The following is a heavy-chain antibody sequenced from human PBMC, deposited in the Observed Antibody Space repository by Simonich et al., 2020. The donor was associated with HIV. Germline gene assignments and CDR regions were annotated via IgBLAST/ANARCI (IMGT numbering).Heavy chain of an antibody. D-gene: IGHD1-1*01. CDR1: GYTFTDNP. CDR3: AREGAMLDDAFDI. V-gene: IGHV1-2*02. CDR2: INPNSGGT. Sequence: QAQLVQSGAEVKNPGASVKVSCKASGYTFTDNPMHWVRQAPGQGLEWKGWINPNSGGTDYAQKFKGRVTMTRDTSMSTAYMELSRLRTDDTAVYFCAREGAMLDDAFDIWGQGTMVTVSS. J-gene: IGHJ3*02.